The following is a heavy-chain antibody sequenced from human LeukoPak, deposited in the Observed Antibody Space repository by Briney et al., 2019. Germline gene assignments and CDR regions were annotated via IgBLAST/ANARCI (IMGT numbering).Heavy chain of an antibody. CDR2: MNPNSGNT. J-gene: IGHJ6*03. Sequence: GASVKVSCKASGYTFTSYDINWVRQATGQGLEWMGWMNPNSGNTGYAQKFQGRVTITRNTSISTAYMELSSLRSEDTAVYYCARGVLRRIRSYYYYYMDVWGKGTTVTVSS. V-gene: IGHV1-8*03. D-gene: IGHD5/OR15-5a*01. CDR3: ARGVLRRIRSYYYYYMDV. CDR1: GYTFTSYD.